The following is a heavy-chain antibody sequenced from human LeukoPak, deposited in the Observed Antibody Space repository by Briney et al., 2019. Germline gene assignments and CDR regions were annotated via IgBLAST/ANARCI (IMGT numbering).Heavy chain of an antibody. CDR2: IYHSGYT. D-gene: IGHD6-19*01. V-gene: IGHV4-4*02. CDR3: AGPRYNSGGYTFDV. Sequence: SETLSLTCTVSGGSISSRKWWGWVRQPPGKGLEWIGEIYHSGYTNYNPSFKSRVTISEDQSRNQFSLRLTSVTAADTAIYYGAGPRYNSGGYTFDVWGQGTMVSVSS. J-gene: IGHJ3*01. CDR1: GGSISSRKW.